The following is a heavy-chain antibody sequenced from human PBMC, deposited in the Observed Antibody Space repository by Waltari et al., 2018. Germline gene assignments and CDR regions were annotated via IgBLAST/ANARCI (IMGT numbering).Heavy chain of an antibody. CDR3: AKGTAAFYYGMDV. J-gene: IGHJ6*02. D-gene: IGHD3-16*01. CDR1: GFTFHSYA. Sequence: EVQLLESGGDLVQPGGSLTLCCAASGFTFHSYAMNWVRQAPGKGLEWVSAITSSSRSTYYADSVKGRFTISRDNSKNTAYLQMNSLRAGDTAIYYCAKGTAAFYYGMDVWGQGTTVTVSS. V-gene: IGHV3-23*01. CDR2: ITSSSRST.